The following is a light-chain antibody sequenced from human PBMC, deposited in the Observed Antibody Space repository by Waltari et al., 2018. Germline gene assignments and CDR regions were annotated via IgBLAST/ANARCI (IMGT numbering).Light chain of an antibody. CDR3: ETWDSNTRV. Sequence: QPVLTQSSSTSASLGFSVKLTCTLDRGHSTYIIAWPQQQAGKAPRYLMKLEDSGNYNKGSGVPDRCSGSSSGADRYRAIFNLQAEDEADYYCETWDSNTRVFGGGTKLTVL. V-gene: IGLV4-60*03. CDR1: RGHSTYI. J-gene: IGLJ3*02. CDR2: LEDSGNY.